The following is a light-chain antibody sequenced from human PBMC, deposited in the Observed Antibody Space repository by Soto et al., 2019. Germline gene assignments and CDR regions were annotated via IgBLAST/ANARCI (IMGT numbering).Light chain of an antibody. CDR3: QTWDTGTVV. CDR1: SGHRNYA. J-gene: IGLJ2*01. V-gene: IGLV4-69*01. Sequence: QLVLTQSPSASASLGASVKITCTLSSGHRNYAIAWHQQQPEKGPRYLMKLNSDGSHNKGDGIPDRFSGFSSGAERYLTISSLQSEDEADYYCQTWDTGTVVFGGGTQLTVL. CDR2: LNSDGSH.